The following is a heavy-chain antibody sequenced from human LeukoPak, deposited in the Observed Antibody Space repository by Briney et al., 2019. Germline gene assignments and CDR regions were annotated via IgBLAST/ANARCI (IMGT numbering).Heavy chain of an antibody. CDR3: AGPSSGYSYGYDFDY. J-gene: IGHJ4*02. D-gene: IGHD5-18*01. Sequence: GRSLRLSCAASGFTLSSYGMHWVRQAPGKGLEWVAVISYDGSNKYYADSVKGRFTISRDNSKNTLYLQMNSLRAEDTAVYYCAGPSSGYSYGYDFDYWGQGTLVTVSS. CDR1: GFTLSSYG. V-gene: IGHV3-30*03. CDR2: ISYDGSNK.